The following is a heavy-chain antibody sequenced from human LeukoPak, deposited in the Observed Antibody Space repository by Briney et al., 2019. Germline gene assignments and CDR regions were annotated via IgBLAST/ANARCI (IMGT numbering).Heavy chain of an antibody. V-gene: IGHV1-2*06. J-gene: IGHJ4*02. CDR2: INPNSGDT. CDR1: GYTFTGYY. CDR3: ARVSSPAVLAYYFDY. Sequence: ASVKVSCKASGYTFTGYYVHWVRQAPGQGLEWMGRINPNSGDTNYAQKFQGRVTMTRDTSISTAYMELSRLRSDDTAVYYCARVSSPAVLAYYFDYWGQGTLVTVSS.